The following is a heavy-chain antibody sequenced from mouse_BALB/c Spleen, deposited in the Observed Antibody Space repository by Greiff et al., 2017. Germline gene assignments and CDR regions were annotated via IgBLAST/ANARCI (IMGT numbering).Heavy chain of an antibody. CDR2: IWAGGST. J-gene: IGHJ4*01. Sequence: VKLVESGPGLVAPSQSLSITCTVSGFSLTSYGVHWVRQPPGKGLEWLGVIWAGGSTNYNSALMSRLSISKNNSKSQVFLKMNSLQTDDTAMYYCARAATVVATVDYWGQGTSVTVSS. D-gene: IGHD1-1*01. V-gene: IGHV2-9*02. CDR3: ARAATVVATVDY. CDR1: GFSLTSYG.